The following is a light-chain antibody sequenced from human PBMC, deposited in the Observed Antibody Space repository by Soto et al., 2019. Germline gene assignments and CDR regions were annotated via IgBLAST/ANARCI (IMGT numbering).Light chain of an antibody. CDR2: DAS. V-gene: IGKV3-11*01. J-gene: IGKJ1*01. CDR1: QSVSSY. Sequence: EIVLTQSPATLSSFPGDRVTLSCRASQSVSSYLAWYQQKPGQAPRLLIYDASNRATGIPARFSGSGSGTDFTLTISSLEPEDFAGYYCQQRSNWPPWTFGQGTKGDTK. CDR3: QQRSNWPPWT.